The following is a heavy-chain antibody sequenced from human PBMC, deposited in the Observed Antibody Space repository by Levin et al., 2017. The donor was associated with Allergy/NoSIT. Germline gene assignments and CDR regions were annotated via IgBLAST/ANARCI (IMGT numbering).Heavy chain of an antibody. Sequence: SQTLSLPCAISGDSVSSNSAAWNWIRQSPSRGLEWLGRTYYRSKWYNDYAVSVKSRITINPDTSKNQFSLQLNSVTPEDTAVYYCARERLGYCSGGSCHNWFDPWGQGTLVTVSS. CDR1: GDSVSSNSAA. J-gene: IGHJ5*02. CDR3: ARERLGYCSGGSCHNWFDP. V-gene: IGHV6-1*01. CDR2: TYYRSKWYN. D-gene: IGHD2-15*01.